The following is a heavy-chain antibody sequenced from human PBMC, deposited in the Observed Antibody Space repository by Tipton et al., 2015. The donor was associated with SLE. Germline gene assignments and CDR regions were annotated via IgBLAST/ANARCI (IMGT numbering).Heavy chain of an antibody. V-gene: IGHV4-59*01. D-gene: IGHD2-8*02. Sequence: TLSLTCIVSGASISGYFWSWIRQPPGKGLEWIGYVYYSGSTNYSPSLKSRVTISVDTPKNQLSLKLSSVTAADTAIYYCARDVGGYNTGWFPYYFDYWGQGTLVTVSS. CDR2: VYYSGST. J-gene: IGHJ4*02. CDR1: GASISGYF. CDR3: ARDVGGYNTGWFPYYFDY.